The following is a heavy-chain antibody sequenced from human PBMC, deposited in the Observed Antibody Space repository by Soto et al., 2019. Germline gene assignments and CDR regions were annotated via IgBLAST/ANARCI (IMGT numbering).Heavy chain of an antibody. Sequence: QLQLQESGSGLVKPSQTLSLTCAVSGGSISSGGYSWSWIRQPPGKGLEWIGYIYHSGSTYYNPAIKSRVTLSVVRSKKQFSLKLSSVTAADTAVYYCARETGTTGWFEPWGQGTLVTVS. CDR1: GGSISSGGYS. CDR2: IYHSGST. D-gene: IGHD1-1*01. J-gene: IGHJ5*02. V-gene: IGHV4-30-2*01. CDR3: ARETGTTGWFEP.